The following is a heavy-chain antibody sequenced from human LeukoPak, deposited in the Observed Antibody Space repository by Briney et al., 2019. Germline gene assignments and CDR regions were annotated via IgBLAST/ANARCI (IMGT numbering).Heavy chain of an antibody. V-gene: IGHV1-46*01. CDR1: GYTFTSYY. CDR3: ARDAGIVVVPAATPFDY. Sequence: ASVKVSCKASGYTFTSYYMHWVRQAPGQGLEWMGIINPSGGSTSYAQKFQGRVTMTRDTSTSTVYMELSSLRSEDTAVYYCARDAGIVVVPAATPFDYWGQGTLVTVSS. J-gene: IGHJ4*02. D-gene: IGHD2-2*01. CDR2: INPSGGST.